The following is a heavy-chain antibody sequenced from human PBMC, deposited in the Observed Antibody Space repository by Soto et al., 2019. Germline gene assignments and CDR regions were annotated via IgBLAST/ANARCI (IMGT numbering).Heavy chain of an antibody. D-gene: IGHD6-19*01. J-gene: IGHJ5*02. CDR2: IYWDDEK. CDR1: GFSLTTIGVG. V-gene: IGHV2-5*02. Sequence: QITLKESGPTLVKPTQTLTLTCTFSGFSLTTIGVGVGWIRQPPGEALEWLALIYWDDEKRYRPSLKRRLTITEDTSTNQVVLSMTHMDPVDTATYFCVHIPDSSGWWDTWFAPWGQGTLVTVSS. CDR3: VHIPDSSGWWDTWFAP.